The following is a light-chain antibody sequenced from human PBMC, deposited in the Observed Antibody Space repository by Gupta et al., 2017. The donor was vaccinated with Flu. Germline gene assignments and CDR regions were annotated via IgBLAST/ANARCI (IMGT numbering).Light chain of an antibody. Sequence: DIQSTQSPSFLSASVGDRVTITCRASQAINSYLAWYQQKPGKAPKLLIYAASTLQNGAPSRFSGSGSGTEFTLTVSSLQPVDFANYYCQHLDSRPRTLGDGTRVEIK. CDR3: QHLDSRPRT. CDR2: AAS. V-gene: IGKV1-9*01. J-gene: IGKJ4*01. CDR1: QAINSY.